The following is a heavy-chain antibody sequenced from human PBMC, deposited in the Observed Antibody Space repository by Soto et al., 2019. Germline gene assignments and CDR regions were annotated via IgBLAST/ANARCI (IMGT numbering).Heavy chain of an antibody. CDR3: ARGWARIAAAGGGGYFDL. V-gene: IGHV3-33*01. J-gene: IGHJ2*01. Sequence: GGSLSHSCTASGFTFSSYAMSWVRQAPGKGLEWVAVIWCDGSNKYYADSVKGRFTISRDNSKNTLYLQMNSLRAEDTAVYYCARGWARIAAAGGGGYFDLWGRGTLVTVSS. D-gene: IGHD6-13*01. CDR1: GFTFSSYA. CDR2: IWCDGSNK.